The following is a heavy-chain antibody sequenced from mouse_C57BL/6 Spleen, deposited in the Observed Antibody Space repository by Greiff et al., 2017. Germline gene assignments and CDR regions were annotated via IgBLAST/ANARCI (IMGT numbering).Heavy chain of an antibody. Sequence: QVQLQQSGPELVKPGASVKISCKASGYAFSSSWMNWVKQRPGKGLEWIGRIYPGDGDTNYNGKFKGKATLTADKSSSTAYMQLSSLASEDSAVYFCATQLVPSFAYWGQGTLVTVSA. D-gene: IGHD4-1*02. CDR1: GYAFSSSW. CDR3: ATQLVPSFAY. CDR2: IYPGDGDT. J-gene: IGHJ3*01. V-gene: IGHV1-82*01.